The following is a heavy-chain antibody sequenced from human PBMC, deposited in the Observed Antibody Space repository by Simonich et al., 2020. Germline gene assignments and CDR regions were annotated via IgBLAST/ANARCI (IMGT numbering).Heavy chain of an antibody. CDR1: GFSLSTSGMG. J-gene: IGHJ4*02. CDR2: IYWNDDK. CDR3: AHRRGFFDY. Sequence: QITLKESGPTLVKPTQTLTLTCTFSGFSLSTSGMGGCWIRQPPGKALEWLALIYWNDDKRYSPSLKSRLTITKATSKNQVVLTMTNVDPVDTATYYCAHRRGFFDYWGQGTLVTVSS. V-gene: IGHV2-5*01.